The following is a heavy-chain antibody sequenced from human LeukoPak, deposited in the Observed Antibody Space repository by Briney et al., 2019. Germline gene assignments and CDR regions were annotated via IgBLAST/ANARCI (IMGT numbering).Heavy chain of an antibody. CDR2: INHSGST. D-gene: IGHD3-10*01. J-gene: IGHJ6*02. V-gene: IGHV4-34*01. Sequence: PSETLSLTCAVYGGSFSGYYWSWIHQPPGKGLEWIGEINHSGSTNYNPSLKSRVTISVDTSKNQFSLKLSSVTAADTAVYYCARALPLWFGGSYNYYYYGMDVWGQGTTVTVSS. CDR3: ARALPLWFGGSYNYYYYGMDV. CDR1: GGSFSGYY.